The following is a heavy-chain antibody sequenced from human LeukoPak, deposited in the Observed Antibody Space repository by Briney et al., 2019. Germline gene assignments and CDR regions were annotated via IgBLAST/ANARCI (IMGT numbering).Heavy chain of an antibody. V-gene: IGHV4-61*02. CDR1: GGSVTSGNYY. J-gene: IGHJ4*02. CDR3: AREPPGY. CDR2: IYTNGGA. Sequence: SQTLSLTCTVSGGSVTSGNYYWHWIRQPAGKGLEWIGRIYTNGGASYNPSLKSRVTISIDASKNQFSLKLSSVTAVDTAVYYCAREPPGYWGQGILVTVSS.